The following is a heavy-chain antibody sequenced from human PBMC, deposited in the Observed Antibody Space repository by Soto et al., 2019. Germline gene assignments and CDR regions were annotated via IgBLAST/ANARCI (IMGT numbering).Heavy chain of an antibody. CDR1: GGTFSSYA. J-gene: IGHJ6*02. CDR2: IIPIFGTA. Sequence: QVQLVQSGAEVKKPGSSVKVSCTASGGTFSSYAISWVRQAPGQGLEWMGGIIPIFGTANYAQKFQGRVTITADESTSTAYMELSSLRSEDTAVYYCARGYSYDILTGYYYYYGMGVWGQGTTVTVSS. D-gene: IGHD3-9*01. CDR3: ARGYSYDILTGYYYYYGMGV. V-gene: IGHV1-69*01.